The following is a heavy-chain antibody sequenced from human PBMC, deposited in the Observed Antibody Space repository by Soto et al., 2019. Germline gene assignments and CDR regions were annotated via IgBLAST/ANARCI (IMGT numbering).Heavy chain of an antibody. V-gene: IGHV3-21*01. CDR3: AGGARSDY. CDR2: ISSSSSYI. Sequence: EVQLVESGGGLVKPGGSLRLSCAASGFTFSSYSMNWVRQAPGKGLEWVSSISSSSSYIYYADSVKGRFTISRDNAKNSLYLKMNSLRTEDTAVYYGAGGARSDYWGQGTLVTVSA. J-gene: IGHJ4*02. CDR1: GFTFSSYS.